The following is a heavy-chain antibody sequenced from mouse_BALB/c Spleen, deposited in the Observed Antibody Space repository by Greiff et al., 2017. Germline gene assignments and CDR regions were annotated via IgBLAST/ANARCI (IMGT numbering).Heavy chain of an antibody. J-gene: IGHJ3*01. Sequence: QVQLKQSGAELMKPGASVKISCKATGYTFSSYWIEWVKQRPGHGLEWIGEILPGSGSTNYNEKFKGKATFTADTSSNTAYMQLSSLTSEDSAVYYCARRAMITAWFAYWGQGTLVTVSA. CDR1: GYTFSSYW. CDR2: ILPGSGST. V-gene: IGHV1-9*01. CDR3: ARRAMITAWFAY. D-gene: IGHD2-4*01.